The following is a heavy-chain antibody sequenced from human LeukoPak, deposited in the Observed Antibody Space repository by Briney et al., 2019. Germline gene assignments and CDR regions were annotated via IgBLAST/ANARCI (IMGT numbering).Heavy chain of an antibody. CDR1: GITVSTNY. J-gene: IGHJ4*02. V-gene: IGHV3-66*01. CDR2: IYSGGAT. D-gene: IGHD6-6*01. CDR3: ARDRAAPPYSSSSHFDY. Sequence: GGSLRLSCAASGITVSTNYMSWVRQAPGKGLEWVSIIYSGGATYYADSVKGRFTISRENSKNTLWLQMNSLRAEDTAVYYCARDRAAPPYSSSSHFDYRGPGTLVTVSS.